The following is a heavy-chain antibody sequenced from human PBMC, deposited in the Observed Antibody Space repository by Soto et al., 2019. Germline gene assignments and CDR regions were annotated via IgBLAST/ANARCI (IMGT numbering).Heavy chain of an antibody. CDR3: ARGEDLLLWFGRLYGMDV. V-gene: IGHV3-33*01. CDR2: IWYDGSNK. J-gene: IGHJ6*02. D-gene: IGHD3-10*01. Sequence: GGSLRLSCAASGFTFSSYGMHWVRQAPGKGLEWVAVIWYDGSNKYYADSVKGRFTISRDNSKNTLYLQMNSLRAEDTAVYYCARGEDLLLWFGRLYGMDVWGQGTTVTVSS. CDR1: GFTFSSYG.